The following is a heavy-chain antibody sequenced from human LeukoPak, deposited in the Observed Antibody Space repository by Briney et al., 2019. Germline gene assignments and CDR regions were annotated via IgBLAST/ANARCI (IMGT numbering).Heavy chain of an antibody. CDR1: GGSISSSNW. D-gene: IGHD4-23*01. CDR2: IYHSGST. CDR3: ARDGGNSGAFDI. Sequence: SETLSLTCTVSGGSISSSNWWSWVRQPPGKGLEWIGEIYHSGSTNYNPSLKSRVTISVDKSRNQFSLKLSSVTAADTAVYYCARDGGNSGAFDIWGQGTMVTVSS. J-gene: IGHJ3*02. V-gene: IGHV4-4*02.